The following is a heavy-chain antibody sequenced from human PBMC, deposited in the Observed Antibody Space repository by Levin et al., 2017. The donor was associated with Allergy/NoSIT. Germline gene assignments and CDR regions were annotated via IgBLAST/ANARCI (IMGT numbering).Heavy chain of an antibody. CDR3: ASSGWSYYNWFDP. J-gene: IGHJ5*02. CDR1: GFTFSSYW. Sequence: GGSLRLSCAASGFTFSSYWMSWVRQAPGKGLEWVANIKQDGSEKYYVDSVKGRFTISRDNAKNSLYLQMNSLRAEDTAVYYCASSGWSYYNWFDPWGQGTLVTVSS. D-gene: IGHD6-19*01. V-gene: IGHV3-7*02. CDR2: IKQDGSEK.